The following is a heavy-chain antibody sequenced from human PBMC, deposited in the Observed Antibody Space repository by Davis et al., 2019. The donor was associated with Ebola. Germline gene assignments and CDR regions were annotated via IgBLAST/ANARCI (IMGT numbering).Heavy chain of an antibody. CDR2: INPHNGNT. J-gene: IGHJ4*02. D-gene: IGHD1-1*01. CDR3: ARAQFPTTSDH. V-gene: IGHV1-18*04. Sequence: AASVKVSCKASGYTFTNYGITRVRHAPGQGLEGRGWINPHNGNTNYAQNVQGRVIMTSDTATTTAYMEVGSLRSDDTAVYYCARAQFPTTSDHWGQGTLVTVSS. CDR1: GYTFTNYG.